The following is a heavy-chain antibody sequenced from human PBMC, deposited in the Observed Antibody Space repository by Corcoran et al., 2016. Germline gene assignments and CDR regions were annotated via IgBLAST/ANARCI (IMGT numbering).Heavy chain of an antibody. J-gene: IGHJ4*02. CDR1: GYTFTGYY. CDR2: INPNSGGT. Sequence: QVQLVQSGAEVKKPGASVKVSCKASGYTFTGYYMHWVRQAPGQGLEWMGWINPNSGGTNYAQKFQGRVTMTRDTSISTAYMELSRLRSDDTAVYYCARVLDYYDSSGLLSDWGQGTLVTVSS. V-gene: IGHV1-2*02. CDR3: ARVLDYYDSSGLLSD. D-gene: IGHD3-22*01.